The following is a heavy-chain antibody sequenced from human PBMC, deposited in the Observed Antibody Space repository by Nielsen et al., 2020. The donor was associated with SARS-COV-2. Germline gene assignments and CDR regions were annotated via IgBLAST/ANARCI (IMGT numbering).Heavy chain of an antibody. D-gene: IGHD2-21*02. Sequence: WIRQPPGKGLEWVAVISYDGSNKYYADSVKGRFTISRDNSKNTLYLQMNSLRAEDTAVYYCAKSPSILWWSLLFLFDYYYYGMDVWGQGTTVTVSS. V-gene: IGHV3-30*18. J-gene: IGHJ6*02. CDR3: AKSPSILWWSLLFLFDYYYYGMDV. CDR2: ISYDGSNK.